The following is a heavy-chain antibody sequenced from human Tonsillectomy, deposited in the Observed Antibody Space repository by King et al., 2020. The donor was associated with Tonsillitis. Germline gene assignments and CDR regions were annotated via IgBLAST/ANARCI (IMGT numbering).Heavy chain of an antibody. Sequence: VQLVESGGGLVQPGRSLRLSCAASGFTFDDYAMHWVRQAPGKGLEWVSGSSWNSGSIGYADSVKGRFTISRDNAKNSLYLQMNSLRAEDTALYYCAKDYGSGSYYKSFYFDYWGQGTLVTVSS. CDR2: SSWNSGSI. CDR1: GFTFDDYA. V-gene: IGHV3-9*01. CDR3: AKDYGSGSYYKSFYFDY. D-gene: IGHD3-10*01. J-gene: IGHJ4*02.